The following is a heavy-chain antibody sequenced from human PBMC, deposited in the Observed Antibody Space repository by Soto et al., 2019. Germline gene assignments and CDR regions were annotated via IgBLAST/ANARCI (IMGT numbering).Heavy chain of an antibody. CDR2: ISSSSSTI. CDR1: GFTFSSYS. V-gene: IGHV3-48*02. J-gene: IGHJ3*02. CDR3: ARVYYYDRSGYYQNPAFDI. Sequence: GGSLRLSCAASGFTFSSYSMNWVRQDPGKGLEWVSYISSSSSTIYYADSEKGRFTISRDNAKNSLYLQMNSLRDEDTAVYYCARVYYYDRSGYYQNPAFDIWGQGTMVTVSS. D-gene: IGHD3-22*01.